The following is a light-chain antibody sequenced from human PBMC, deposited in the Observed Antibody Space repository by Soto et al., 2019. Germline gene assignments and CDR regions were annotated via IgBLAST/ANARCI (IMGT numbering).Light chain of an antibody. V-gene: IGLV3-21*02. J-gene: IGLJ1*01. CDR1: NIGSES. Sequence: SYELTQPPSVSVAPGQTARITCGGNNIGSESVHWYQQRPGQAPVLVVYDDSDRPSGIPERFSGSNSANTATLTISRVEAGDEADYYCQVWASTAELFVFGSGTKVTVL. CDR2: DDS. CDR3: QVWASTAELFV.